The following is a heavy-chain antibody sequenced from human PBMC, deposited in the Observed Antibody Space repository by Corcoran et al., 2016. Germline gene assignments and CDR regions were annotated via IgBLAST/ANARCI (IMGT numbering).Heavy chain of an antibody. Sequence: QVQLVQSGAEVKKPRSSVKVSCKASGGTFSSYAISWVRQAPGQGLEWMGGIIPIFGTANYAQKFQGRDTITADESTSTSYRELTSLRSEDTAVYDCARGPNYGELDYWGQGTLVTVSS. V-gene: IGHV1-69*01. D-gene: IGHD4-17*01. CDR1: GGTFSSYA. CDR2: IIPIFGTA. CDR3: ARGPNYGELDY. J-gene: IGHJ4*02.